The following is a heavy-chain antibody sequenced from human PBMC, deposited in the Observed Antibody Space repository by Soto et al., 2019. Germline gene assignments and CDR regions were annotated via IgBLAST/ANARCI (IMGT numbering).Heavy chain of an antibody. CDR3: ARGSTSGFEGPIV. J-gene: IGHJ4*02. CDR1: GSSISTYY. CDR2: VFYGGGT. Sequence: SETLSLTCIVSGSSISTYYWTWIRQPPGKGLEWIGHVFYGGGTKYNPSLKSRVTISAADGSKAQVSLTLSSVTAADTAVYYCARGSTSGFEGPIVWGQGTLVTVSS. D-gene: IGHD3-22*01. V-gene: IGHV4-59*01.